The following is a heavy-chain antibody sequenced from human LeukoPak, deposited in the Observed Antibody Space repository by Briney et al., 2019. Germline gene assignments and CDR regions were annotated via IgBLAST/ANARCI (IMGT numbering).Heavy chain of an antibody. CDR1: GGSFSGYY. CDR2: INHSGST. D-gene: IGHD4-17*01. J-gene: IGHJ4*02. Sequence: SETLSLTCAVYGGSFSGYYWSWIRQPPGKGLEWIGEINHSGSTNYNPSLKSRVTISVDTSKNQFSLKLSSVTAADTAVYYCARGMTTTIDYWGRGTLVTVSS. CDR3: ARGMTTTIDY. V-gene: IGHV4-34*01.